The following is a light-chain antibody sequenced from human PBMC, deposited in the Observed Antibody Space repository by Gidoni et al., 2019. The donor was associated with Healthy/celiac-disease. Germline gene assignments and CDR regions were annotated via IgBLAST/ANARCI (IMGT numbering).Light chain of an antibody. V-gene: IGKV4-1*01. CDR1: QSVLSSSNNKNY. Sequence: DIVMTQSPDSLAVSLGERATINCKSIQSVLSSSNNKNYLNWYQQKAGQPPKLLFYWASTRESGVPDRFSGGGSGTDFTLTISSLQAEDVAVYYCQSRLTFGGGTKVEIK. J-gene: IGKJ4*01. CDR2: WAS. CDR3: QSRLT.